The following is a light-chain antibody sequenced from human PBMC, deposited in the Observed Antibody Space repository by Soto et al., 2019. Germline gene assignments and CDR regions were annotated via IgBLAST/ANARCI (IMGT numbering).Light chain of an antibody. Sequence: QSALTQPASVSGSPGQSITISCTGTSSDVGSYNLVSWYQQHPGKAPKLMIYEVSKRPSGVSNRFSGSKSGNTASLTISGFQAEDEADYCCCSYAGSSTFSYVFGTGTKVTVL. J-gene: IGLJ1*01. V-gene: IGLV2-23*02. CDR2: EVS. CDR3: CSYAGSSTFSYV. CDR1: SSDVGSYNL.